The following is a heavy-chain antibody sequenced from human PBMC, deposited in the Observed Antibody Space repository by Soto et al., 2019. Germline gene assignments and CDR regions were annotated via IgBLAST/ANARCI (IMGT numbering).Heavy chain of an antibody. CDR2: VNPILSMS. D-gene: IGHD3-10*01. CDR3: ATSSGSGYRAFDY. V-gene: IGHV1-69*02. J-gene: IGHJ4*02. Sequence: QVQLVQSGAELKKPGSSMKVSCKASGDTFSFYTINWVRQAPGLGLEWMGRVNPILSMSNYAQKFQGRVTMTADKSTRAAYMELRSMRSEDTAFYYCATSSGSGYRAFDYWGQGALVTVSS. CDR1: GDTFSFYT.